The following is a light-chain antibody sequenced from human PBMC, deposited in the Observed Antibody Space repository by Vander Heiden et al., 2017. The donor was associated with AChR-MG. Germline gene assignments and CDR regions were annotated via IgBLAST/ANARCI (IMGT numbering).Light chain of an antibody. V-gene: IGKV1-33*01. CDR2: DAS. Sequence: DVQMTQSQSSLPASVGDTITITCQASQVVHRYLNWYQQKPAKAPKLLIRDASKLEREVPSRFSGSGSGTDFTFTITDLQPEDIATYFCQQYDSLPFTFGPGT. CDR1: QVVHRY. J-gene: IGKJ3*01. CDR3: QQYDSLPFT.